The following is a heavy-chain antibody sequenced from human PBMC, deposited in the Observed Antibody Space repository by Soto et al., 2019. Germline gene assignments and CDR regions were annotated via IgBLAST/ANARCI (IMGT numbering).Heavy chain of an antibody. CDR2: IYWDDDE. D-gene: IGHD2-2*01. Sequence: QITLKESGPTLVKPTQTLTLTCTFSGFSLSTTAEGVGWIRQPPGKALEWLALIYWDDDERYSPSLKSRLTITKDASKNQVVLTMTNVDPVDTATYYCAHGSCSSADCYPNPYLDYWCQGILVTVSS. CDR1: GFSLSTTAEG. V-gene: IGHV2-5*02. J-gene: IGHJ4*02. CDR3: AHGSCSSADCYPNPYLDY.